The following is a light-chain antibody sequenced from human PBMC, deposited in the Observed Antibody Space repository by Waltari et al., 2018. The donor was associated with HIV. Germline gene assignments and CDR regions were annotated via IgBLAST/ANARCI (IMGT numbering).Light chain of an antibody. CDR1: SSNVGAGLG. CDR2: ENT. CDR3: QSYDGRLSDWV. Sequence: QSVLTQPPSISGAPGQRVTVSCSGSSSNVGAGLGVHWYHHIPGTAPRLLIYENTQRPSGVPDRFSASRSGASASLASTGLQASDAGDYYCQSYDGRLSDWVFGGGTRLTVL. V-gene: IGLV1-40*01. J-gene: IGLJ3*02.